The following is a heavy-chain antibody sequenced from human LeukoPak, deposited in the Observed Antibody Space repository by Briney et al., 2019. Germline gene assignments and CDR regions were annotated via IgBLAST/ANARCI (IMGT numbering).Heavy chain of an antibody. V-gene: IGHV3-30*04. Sequence: GGSLRLSCAASGFSFSTYAIHWVRQAPGKGLEWVAVISYDGRDKHHVDSVKGRFIISRDNSKNTLHLQMNSLRAKDTAVYYCARDRVRIASYYFDSWGQGTLVTVSS. CDR3: ARDRVRIASYYFDS. J-gene: IGHJ4*02. CDR1: GFSFSTYA. D-gene: IGHD6-13*01. CDR2: ISYDGRDK.